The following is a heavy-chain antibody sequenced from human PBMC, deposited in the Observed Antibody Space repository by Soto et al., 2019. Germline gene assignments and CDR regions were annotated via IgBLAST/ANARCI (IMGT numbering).Heavy chain of an antibody. Sequence: PSETLSLTCTVSGGSICGYYWSWIRQPPGKGLEWIGNIHYGGSTNYSPSLKSRVTMSIDLSRNQFSLSLNSVTAADTALYYCARVQLLPEDVFNLWGQGTMVTVSS. D-gene: IGHD4-4*01. CDR2: IHYGGST. CDR1: GGSICGYY. J-gene: IGHJ3*01. CDR3: ARVQLLPEDVFNL. V-gene: IGHV4-59*01.